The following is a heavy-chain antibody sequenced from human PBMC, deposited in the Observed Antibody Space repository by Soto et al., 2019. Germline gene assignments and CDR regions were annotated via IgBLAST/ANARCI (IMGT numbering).Heavy chain of an antibody. D-gene: IGHD4-4*01. V-gene: IGHV3-7*01. Sequence: EVLLVESGGDLVQPGGSLRLSCAASGFIFSNYFMSWVRQAPGKGLEWVANIKQDGSEKYYVDSVKGRFTISRDNTKNSVFLQMNSLRAEDTAVYYCARDGDYIHPPLDYWGQGTLVTVSS. J-gene: IGHJ4*02. CDR2: IKQDGSEK. CDR1: GFIFSNYF. CDR3: ARDGDYIHPPLDY.